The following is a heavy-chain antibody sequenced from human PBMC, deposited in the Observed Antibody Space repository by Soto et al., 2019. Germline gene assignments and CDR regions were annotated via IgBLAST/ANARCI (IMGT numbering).Heavy chain of an antibody. V-gene: IGHV4-30-4*01. D-gene: IGHD2-15*01. J-gene: IGHJ5*02. CDR2: IYYSGST. CDR1: GGSISSGDYF. Sequence: SETLSLTCTVSGGSISSGDYFWSWIRQPPGKGLEWIGYIYYSGSTYYNPSLKSRVTISVDTSKNQFSLKLSSVTAADTAVYYCARANIVVVVAAPSGWFDPWGQGTLVTVSS. CDR3: ARANIVVVVAAPSGWFDP.